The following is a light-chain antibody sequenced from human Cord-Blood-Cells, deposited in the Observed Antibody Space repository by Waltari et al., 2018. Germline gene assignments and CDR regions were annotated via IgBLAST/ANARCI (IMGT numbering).Light chain of an antibody. CDR1: QSVLYSSNNKNY. J-gene: IGKJ3*01. CDR2: WAS. V-gene: IGKV4-1*01. CDR3: QQYYSTPFT. Sequence: DIVMTQSPDSLAVSLSERATINCKSSQSVLYSSNNKNYLAWYQQKPGQPPKQLIYWASTRESGVPDRFSGSGSGTDFTLTISILQAEDVAVYYCQQYYSTPFTFGPGTKVDIK.